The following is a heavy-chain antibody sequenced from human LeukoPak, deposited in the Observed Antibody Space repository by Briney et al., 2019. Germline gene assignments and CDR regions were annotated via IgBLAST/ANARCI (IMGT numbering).Heavy chain of an antibody. V-gene: IGHV1-18*01. Sequence: ASVKVSCKASDYTFTNYGISWVRQAPGQGLEWMGWISAYNGNTNQAQKLQGRVTMTTDTSTPTAYMELRSLRSDDTAVYYCARDYYDSSGYYYVFAYWGQGTLVTVSS. CDR1: DYTFTNYG. CDR3: ARDYYDSSGYYYVFAY. J-gene: IGHJ4*02. D-gene: IGHD3-22*01. CDR2: ISAYNGNT.